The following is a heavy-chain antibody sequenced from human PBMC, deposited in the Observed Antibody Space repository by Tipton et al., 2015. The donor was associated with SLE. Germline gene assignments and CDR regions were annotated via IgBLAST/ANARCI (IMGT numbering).Heavy chain of an antibody. V-gene: IGHV3-23*01. CDR3: AKGQGQIDS. CDR2: ISSSGRTT. Sequence: LSLTCTVSGGSISSGAYYWSWIRQLPGKGLEWVSSISSSGRTTYYAESVKGRFTISRDNSKKALYLRLNSVRVDDTALYYCAKGQGQIDSWGQGTLVTVSS. J-gene: IGHJ5*01. CDR1: GGSISSGAYY.